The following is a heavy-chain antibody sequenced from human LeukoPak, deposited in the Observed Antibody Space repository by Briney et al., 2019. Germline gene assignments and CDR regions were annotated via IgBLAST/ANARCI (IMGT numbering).Heavy chain of an antibody. D-gene: IGHD6-19*01. J-gene: IGHJ5*02. CDR3: ARDGSALAAGTGLVDP. CDR1: GGSISSYY. V-gene: IGHV4-59*12. Sequence: SETLSLTCTVSGGSISSYYWSWIRQPPGKGLEWIGYIYYSGSTNYNPSLKSRVTISVDTSKNQFSLKLSSVTAADTAVYYCARDGSALAAGTGLVDPWGQGTLVTVSS. CDR2: IYYSGST.